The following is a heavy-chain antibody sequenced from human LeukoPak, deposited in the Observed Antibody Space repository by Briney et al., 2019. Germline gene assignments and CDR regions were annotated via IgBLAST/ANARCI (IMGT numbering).Heavy chain of an antibody. J-gene: IGHJ4*02. Sequence: GGSLRLSCAASGFTFSSYEMNWVRQAPGKGLEWASYISSSGSTIYYADSVKGRFTISRDNAKNSLYLQMNSLRAEDTAVYYCARLFPNLWYPDYWGQGTLVTVSS. CDR2: ISSSGSTI. CDR3: ARLFPNLWYPDY. V-gene: IGHV3-48*03. CDR1: GFTFSSYE. D-gene: IGHD3-10*01.